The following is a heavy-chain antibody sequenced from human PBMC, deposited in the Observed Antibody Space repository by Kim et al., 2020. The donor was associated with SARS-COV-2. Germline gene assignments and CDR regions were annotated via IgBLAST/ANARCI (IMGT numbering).Heavy chain of an antibody. Sequence: RDADTGQGRVTHSRDNAKNTLSLQMNSRRVEDTAVYYCARLRGAAYGMGVWGQGTTVTVSS. V-gene: IGHV3-74*01. CDR3: ARLRGAAYGMGV. J-gene: IGHJ6*02.